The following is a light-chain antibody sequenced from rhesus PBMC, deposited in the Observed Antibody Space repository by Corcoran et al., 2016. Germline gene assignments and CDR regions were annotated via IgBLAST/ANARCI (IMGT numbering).Light chain of an antibody. Sequence: EIVLTQSPATLSLSPGERATLSCRASQSVSNTLAWYQQRPEQAPRLLISGVSNRATGIPERFSGGGSGTAFTLTISSLEPEDFAVYFCQQYSDWPLTFGGGTKVEIK. CDR3: QQYSDWPLT. V-gene: IGKV3-42*03. J-gene: IGKJ4*01. CDR2: GVS. CDR1: QSVSNT.